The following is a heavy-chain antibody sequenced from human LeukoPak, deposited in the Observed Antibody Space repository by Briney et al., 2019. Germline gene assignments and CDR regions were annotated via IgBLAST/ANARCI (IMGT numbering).Heavy chain of an antibody. J-gene: IGHJ4*02. CDR2: IKQDGSEK. CDR3: ARDLVRGTFDY. Sequence: GGSLRLSCAASGFTFSSYWMSWVRQAPGKGLEWVANIKQDGSEKYYVDSVKGRFTISRDSAKNSLYLQMNSLRAEDTAVYYCARDLVRGTFDYWGQGTLVTVSS. D-gene: IGHD3-10*01. CDR1: GFTFSSYW. V-gene: IGHV3-7*01.